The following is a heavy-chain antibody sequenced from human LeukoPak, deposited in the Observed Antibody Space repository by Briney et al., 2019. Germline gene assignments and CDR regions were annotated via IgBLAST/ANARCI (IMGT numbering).Heavy chain of an antibody. Sequence: PGGSLRLSCAASGFTFSSYWMSWVRQAPGKGLEWVAKIKQDGSEKYYVDSVKGRFTISRDNAKNSLYPQMNSLRAEDTAVYYCARDFYYYGSGSYSPVDYWGQGTLVTVSS. V-gene: IGHV3-7*01. CDR2: IKQDGSEK. CDR3: ARDFYYYGSGSYSPVDY. D-gene: IGHD3-10*01. J-gene: IGHJ4*02. CDR1: GFTFSSYW.